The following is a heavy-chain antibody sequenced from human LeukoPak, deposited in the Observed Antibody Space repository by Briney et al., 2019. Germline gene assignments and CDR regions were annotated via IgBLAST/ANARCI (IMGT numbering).Heavy chain of an antibody. D-gene: IGHD3-3*01. CDR1: GYWFIRYY. CDR3: ARMHTIFGPN. Sequence: ASVKVSCKASGYWFIRYYIHWLRQAPGQGLEWMGCINPNSGGTNYARKFQGRVTITRDTSINTAYMELSGLRCADTAVYYSARMHTIFGPNWGQGTLVTVSS. V-gene: IGHV1-2*02. J-gene: IGHJ4*02. CDR2: INPNSGGT.